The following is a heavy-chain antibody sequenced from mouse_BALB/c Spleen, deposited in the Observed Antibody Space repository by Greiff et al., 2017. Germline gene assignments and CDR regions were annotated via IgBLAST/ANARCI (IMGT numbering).Heavy chain of an antibody. V-gene: IGHV2-6-7*01. Sequence: VNVVESGPGLVAPSQSLSITCTVSGFSLTGYGVNWVRQPPGKGLEWLGMIWGDGSTDYNSALKSRLSISKDNSKSQVFLKMNSLQTDDTARYYCARITTVVPYAMDYWGQGTSVTVAS. J-gene: IGHJ4*01. CDR1: GFSLTGYG. CDR3: ARITTVVPYAMDY. CDR2: IWGDGST. D-gene: IGHD1-1*01.